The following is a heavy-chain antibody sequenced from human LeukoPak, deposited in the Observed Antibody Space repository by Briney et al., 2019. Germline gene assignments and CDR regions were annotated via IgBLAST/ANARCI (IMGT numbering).Heavy chain of an antibody. V-gene: IGHV1-69*01. D-gene: IGHD6-6*01. CDR1: GGTFSRYA. CDR2: IIPIFGTA. Sequence: EASVKVSCRASGGTFSRYAISWVRQALGQGLEWLGGIIPIFGTANYAQKFQGRVTITADESTSTAYMELSSLRSEDTAVYCCARGSPQEYSSSFTLFDYWGQGTLVTVSS. J-gene: IGHJ4*02. CDR3: ARGSPQEYSSSFTLFDY.